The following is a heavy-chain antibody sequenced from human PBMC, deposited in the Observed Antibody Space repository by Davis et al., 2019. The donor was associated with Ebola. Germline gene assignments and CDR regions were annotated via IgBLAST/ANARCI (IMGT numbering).Heavy chain of an antibody. CDR3: ARGCRATVLMGEWYFDL. CDR2: MNPDSGNT. D-gene: IGHD4-23*01. Sequence: AASVKVSCKASGYIFTSNDINWVRQATGQGLEWMGWMNPDSGNTGYAQKFQGRVTMTRNTSISTAYMELSSLRSEDTAVYYCARGCRATVLMGEWYFDLWGRGTLVTVSP. V-gene: IGHV1-8*01. J-gene: IGHJ2*01. CDR1: GYIFTSND.